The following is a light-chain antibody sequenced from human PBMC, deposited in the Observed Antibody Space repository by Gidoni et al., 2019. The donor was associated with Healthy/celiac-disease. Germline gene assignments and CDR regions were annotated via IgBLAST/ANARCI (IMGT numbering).Light chain of an antibody. J-gene: IGKJ5*01. CDR3: QHRSNWPPEGIT. CDR2: DAS. CDR1: QSVSSY. V-gene: IGKV3-11*01. Sequence: EIVLTQSPATLSLSPGERATLSCRASQSVSSYFAWYQQKPGQAPRLLIYDASNRATGIPARFSGSGSGTDFTLTISSLEPEDFAVYYCQHRSNWPPEGITFGQGTRLEIK.